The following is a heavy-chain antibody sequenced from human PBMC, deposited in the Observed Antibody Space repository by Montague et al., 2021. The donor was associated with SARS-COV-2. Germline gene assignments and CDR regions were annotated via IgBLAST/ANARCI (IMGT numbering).Heavy chain of an antibody. CDR2: FNHSGST. J-gene: IGHJ6*02. Sequence: SETLSLTCAVYGGSFSGYYWSWIRQPPGKGLEWIGEFNHSGSTNYNPSLKSRVTISVDTSKNQFSLKLSSATAADTAVYYCARRGYSYYYYGMDVWGQGTTVTVSS. CDR3: ARRGYSYYYYGMDV. D-gene: IGHD5-24*01. CDR1: GGSFSGYY. V-gene: IGHV4-34*01.